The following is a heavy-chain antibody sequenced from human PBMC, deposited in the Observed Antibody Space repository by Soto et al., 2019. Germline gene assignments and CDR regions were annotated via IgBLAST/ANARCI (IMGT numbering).Heavy chain of an antibody. V-gene: IGHV1-18*04. D-gene: IGHD5-18*01. J-gene: IGHJ5*02. CDR3: ARMESFGSLNWFDP. Sequence: ASVKVSCKASGYTFTSYGISWVRQAPGQGLEWMGWISAYNGDTGYAQKFQGRVTITRDISIATAYMELNSLTSEDTAIYYCARMESFGSLNWFDPWGQGTLVTVSS. CDR1: GYTFTSYG. CDR2: ISAYNGDT.